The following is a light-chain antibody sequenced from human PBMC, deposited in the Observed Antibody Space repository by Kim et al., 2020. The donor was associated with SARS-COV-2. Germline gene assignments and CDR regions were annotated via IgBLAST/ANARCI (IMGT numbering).Light chain of an antibody. V-gene: IGLV1-51*01. J-gene: IGLJ3*02. Sequence: GQKVTIACSGGSSNIGNNYVSWYQHLPGTAPKLLIYDNNKRPSGIPDRFSGSKSGTSATLGITGLQTGDDVDYYCATWDTSLSGWVFGGGTKLTVL. CDR2: DNN. CDR1: SSNIGNNY. CDR3: ATWDTSLSGWV.